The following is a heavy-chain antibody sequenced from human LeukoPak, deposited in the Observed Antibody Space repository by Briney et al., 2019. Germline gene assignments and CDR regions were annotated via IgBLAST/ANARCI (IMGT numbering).Heavy chain of an antibody. V-gene: IGHV4-39*07. CDR3: ASLSYFDYYMDV. J-gene: IGHJ6*03. D-gene: IGHD3-16*02. Sequence: PSETLSLTCTVSGGSISSSSYYWGWIRQPPGKGLEWIGSIYFSGSTYYNPSLKSRVTISVDTSKNQFSLKLSSVTAADTAVYYCASLSYFDYYMDVWGKVTTVTVSS. CDR2: IYFSGST. CDR1: GGSISSSSYY.